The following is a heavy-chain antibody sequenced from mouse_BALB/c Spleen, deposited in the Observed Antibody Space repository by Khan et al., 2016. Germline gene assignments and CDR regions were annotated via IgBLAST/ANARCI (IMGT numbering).Heavy chain of an antibody. CDR1: GFDFSRYW. CDR3: ARLHYYGRLAY. V-gene: IGHV4-1*02. D-gene: IGHD1-2*01. CDR2: INPDSSTI. Sequence: ELELVESGGGLVQPGGSLKLSCVASGFDFSRYWMSWVRQAPGKGLEWIGEINPDSSTINYTPSLKDKFIISRDNAKNTLYLQMSKVRSEDTALYYCARLHYYGRLAYWGQGTLVTVSA. J-gene: IGHJ3*01.